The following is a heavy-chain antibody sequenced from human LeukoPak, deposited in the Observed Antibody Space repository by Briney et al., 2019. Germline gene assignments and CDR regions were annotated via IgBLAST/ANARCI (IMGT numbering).Heavy chain of an antibody. D-gene: IGHD3-22*01. Sequence: ASVKVSCKASGYTFTGYYMHWVRQAPGQGLEWMGWINPNSGGTNYAQKFQGRVTMTRDTSISTAYMELSRLRSDDTAVYYCARGGPSSGYYYALDYWGQGTLVTVSS. CDR1: GYTFTGYY. V-gene: IGHV1-2*02. J-gene: IGHJ4*02. CDR2: INPNSGGT. CDR3: ARGGPSSGYYYALDY.